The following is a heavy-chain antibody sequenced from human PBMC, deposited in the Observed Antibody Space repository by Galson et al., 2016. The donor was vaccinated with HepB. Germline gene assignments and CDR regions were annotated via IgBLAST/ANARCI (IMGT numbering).Heavy chain of an antibody. V-gene: IGHV3-23*01. J-gene: IGHJ6*02. Sequence: SLRLSCAVSGFTFSSYAMSWVRQAPGKGLEWVSGITGSGGRTYYADSVKGRFTISRDNFNNTLYLKMNSLRAEDTAVYYCAKFMGDIVVVVDWGMDVWGQGPTVTVSS. CDR2: ITGSGGRT. CDR1: GFTFSSYA. CDR3: AKFMGDIVVVVDWGMDV. D-gene: IGHD2-15*01.